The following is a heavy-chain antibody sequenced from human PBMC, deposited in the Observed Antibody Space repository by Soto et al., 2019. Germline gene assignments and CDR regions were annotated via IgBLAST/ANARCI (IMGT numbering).Heavy chain of an antibody. V-gene: IGHV3-66*01. CDR2: IYSGGST. CDR3: ARGGVDSGYDFFDY. D-gene: IGHD5-12*01. CDR1: GFTVSSNY. J-gene: IGHJ4*02. Sequence: VQLVESGGGLVQPGGSLRLSCAASGFTVSSNYMSWVRQAPGKGLEWVSVIYSGGSTYYADSVKGRFTISRDNSKNTLYLQMNSLRAEDTAVYYCARGGVDSGYDFFDYWGQGTLVIVSS.